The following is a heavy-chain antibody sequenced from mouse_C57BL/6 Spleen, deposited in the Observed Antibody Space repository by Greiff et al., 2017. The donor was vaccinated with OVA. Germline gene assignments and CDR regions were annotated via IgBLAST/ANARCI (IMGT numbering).Heavy chain of an antibody. Sequence: QVQLQQSGAELVKPGASVKLSCKASGYTFTEYTIHWVKQRSGQGLEWIGWFYPGSGSIKYNEKFKDKATLTADKSSSTVYMELSRLTSEDSAVYFCARHEVDCYGSSYPDYAMDYWGQGTSVTVSS. CDR2: FYPGSGSI. CDR3: ARHEVDCYGSSYPDYAMDY. D-gene: IGHD1-1*01. V-gene: IGHV1-62-2*01. J-gene: IGHJ4*01. CDR1: GYTFTEYT.